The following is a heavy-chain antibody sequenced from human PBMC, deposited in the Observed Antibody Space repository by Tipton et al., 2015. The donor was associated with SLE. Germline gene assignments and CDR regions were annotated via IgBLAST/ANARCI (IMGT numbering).Heavy chain of an antibody. Sequence: TLSLTCAVYGGSFSGYYWSWIRQPPGKGLEWIGEINHSGSTNYNPSLKSRVTISVDTSKNQFSLKLSSVTAADTAVYYCARGISYYGMDVWGQGTMVTVSS. CDR2: INHSGST. CDR1: GGSFSGYY. V-gene: IGHV4-34*01. CDR3: ARGISYYGMDV. J-gene: IGHJ6*02.